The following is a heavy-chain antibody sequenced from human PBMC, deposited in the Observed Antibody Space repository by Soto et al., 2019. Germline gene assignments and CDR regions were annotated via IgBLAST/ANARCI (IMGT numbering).Heavy chain of an antibody. CDR2: TYYSGST. J-gene: IGHJ5*02. CDR3: ARVPATRSPNWFDP. V-gene: IGHV4-59*01. CDR1: GGSISSYY. Sequence: QVQLQESGPGLVKPSETLSLTCTVSGGSISSYYWTWIRQSPGKGLEWIGYTYYSGSTNYSPSLNSRVTISVDTSKNQFSLNLRSVTPEVTAVYYCARVPATRSPNWFDPWGQGTLVTVTS.